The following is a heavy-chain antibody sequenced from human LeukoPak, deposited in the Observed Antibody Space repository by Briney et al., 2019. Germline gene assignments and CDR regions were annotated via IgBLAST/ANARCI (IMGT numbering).Heavy chain of an antibody. CDR1: GFTVNSNY. J-gene: IGHJ1*01. CDR3: ASMYFSQYLQH. V-gene: IGHV3-53*01. Sequence: PGGSLRLSCAASGFTVNSNYMSWVRQAPGKGLEWVSVIYSGGRTYYADSVKGRFTISRDNSKNTLYLQMNSLRAEDAAVYYCASMYFSQYLQHWGQGTLVTVSS. D-gene: IGHD2-8*01. CDR2: IYSGGRT.